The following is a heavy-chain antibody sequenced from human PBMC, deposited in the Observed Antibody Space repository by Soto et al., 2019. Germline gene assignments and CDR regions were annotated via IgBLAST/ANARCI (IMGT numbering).Heavy chain of an antibody. V-gene: IGHV1-69*06. CDR3: ARGKVGATGPFDAFDI. D-gene: IGHD1-26*01. CDR1: GGTFSSYA. CDR2: IIPIFGTA. J-gene: IGHJ3*02. Sequence: SVKVSCKASGGTFSSYAISWVRQAPGQGLEWMGGIIPIFGTANYAQKFQGRVTITAGKSTSTAYMELSSLRSEDTAVYYCARGKVGATGPFDAFDIWGQGTMVTVSS.